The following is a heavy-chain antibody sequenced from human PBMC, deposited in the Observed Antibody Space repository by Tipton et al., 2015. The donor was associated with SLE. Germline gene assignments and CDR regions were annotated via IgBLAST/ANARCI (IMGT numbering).Heavy chain of an antibody. CDR2: INHSGST. CDR1: GDSMNGHY. J-gene: IGHJ2*01. Sequence: LRLSCTVSGDSMNGHYWNWIRQPPGKGLEWIGEINHSGSTNYNPSLSSRVSMSIDTSTNQFSLKLNSLIAADTAVYYCARCHPQGDWYFDLWGRGTLVTVSS. CDR3: ARCHPQGDWYFDL. V-gene: IGHV4-34*01. D-gene: IGHD3-16*01.